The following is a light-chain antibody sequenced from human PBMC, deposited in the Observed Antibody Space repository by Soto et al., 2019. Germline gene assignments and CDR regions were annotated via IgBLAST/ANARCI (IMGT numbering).Light chain of an antibody. CDR2: AAS. CDR3: QQSYSTPRT. V-gene: IGKV1-39*01. J-gene: IGKJ1*01. Sequence: DIQMTQSPSTLSASVGDRVTITCRASQSISSWLAWYQKKPGKAPKLLIYAASSLQSGVPSRFSGSGSETEFTLSISSLQPEDFATYYCQQSYSTPRTFGQGTKVDIK. CDR1: QSISSW.